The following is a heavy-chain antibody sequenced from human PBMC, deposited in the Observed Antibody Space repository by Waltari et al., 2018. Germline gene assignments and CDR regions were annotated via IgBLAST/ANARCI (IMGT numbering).Heavy chain of an antibody. CDR3: ARSDWLDP. CDR2: IQCDWIRI. J-gene: IGHJ5*02. V-gene: IGHV3-74*01. CDR1: GVTFSSYW. Sequence: EVQLVESGGGLVQRGGSLRLSCGASGVTFSSYWRHWVRQAPGKGRVVLSSIQCDWIRIRYAAFVQGRFPISRDNAKRTLYLQINILRADDTAVYYCARSDWLDPCGQGPLVTVSS.